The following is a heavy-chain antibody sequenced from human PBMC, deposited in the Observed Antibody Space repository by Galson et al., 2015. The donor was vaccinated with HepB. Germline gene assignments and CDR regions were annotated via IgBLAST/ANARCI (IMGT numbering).Heavy chain of an antibody. CDR1: GYTFTGYY. V-gene: IGHV1-2*06. J-gene: IGHJ6*03. Sequence: SVKVSCKASGYTFTGYYMHWVRQAPGQGLEWMGRINPNSGGTNYAQKFQGRVTITADESTSTAYMELSSLRSEDTAVYYCARGADGGYYDSSGFYYYYYMDVWGKGTTVTVSS. CDR3: ARGADGGYYDSSGFYYYYYMDV. D-gene: IGHD3-22*01. CDR2: INPNSGGT.